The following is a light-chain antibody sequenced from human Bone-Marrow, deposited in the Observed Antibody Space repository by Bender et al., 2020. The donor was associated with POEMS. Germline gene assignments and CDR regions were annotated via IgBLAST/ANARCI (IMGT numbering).Light chain of an antibody. CDR1: SSNIGAHA. J-gene: IGLJ3*02. Sequence: QSVLTQPPSASGTPGQRVTISCSGGSSNIGAHAVNWYQHLPGTAPKLLIYSSRRRPSEVPDRFSGSRSGTSASLAISGLQSEDEAYYYCAVWDDSLNGWVFGGGTKLTVL. CDR3: AVWDDSLNGWV. V-gene: IGLV1-44*01. CDR2: SSR.